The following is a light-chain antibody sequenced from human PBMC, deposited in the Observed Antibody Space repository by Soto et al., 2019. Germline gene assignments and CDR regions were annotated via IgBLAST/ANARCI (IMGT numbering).Light chain of an antibody. Sequence: EIVMTQSPATLSVSPGERATLSCRASQSVSSNLAWYQQKPGQAPRLLIYGASTRATGIPARFSGSGSGTEFTLTISSLQSQHFAFYYCQQYNNWPPWTFGQGTKVEIK. CDR3: QQYNNWPPWT. J-gene: IGKJ1*01. CDR2: GAS. V-gene: IGKV3-15*01. CDR1: QSVSSN.